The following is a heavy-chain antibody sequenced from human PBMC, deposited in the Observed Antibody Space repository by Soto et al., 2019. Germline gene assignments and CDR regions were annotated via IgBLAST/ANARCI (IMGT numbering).Heavy chain of an antibody. CDR1: GGSITSSSHF. Sequence: SETLSLTCSASGGSITSSSHFWGWVRQPPGKGLEWIGTIYFTGNTYYTPSLKSRLTMSIDTSKNEFSLRLNSVTAADTAVYYCARGEDTAMAPFFDYWGQGTLVTVSS. D-gene: IGHD5-18*01. CDR2: IYFTGNT. V-gene: IGHV4-39*01. CDR3: ARGEDTAMAPFFDY. J-gene: IGHJ4*02.